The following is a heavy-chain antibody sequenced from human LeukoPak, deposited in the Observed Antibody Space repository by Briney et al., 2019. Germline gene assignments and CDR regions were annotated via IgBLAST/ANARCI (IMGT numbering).Heavy chain of an antibody. J-gene: IGHJ4*02. Sequence: PSETLSLTCAVYGGSFSGYYWSWIRQPPGKGLEWIGEINHSGSTNYNPSLKSRVTISVDTSKNQFSLKLSSVTAADTAVYYCARCLAVALFGTRYYFDYWGQGTLVTVSS. D-gene: IGHD6-19*01. CDR3: ARCLAVALFGTRYYFDY. CDR2: INHSGST. V-gene: IGHV4-34*01. CDR1: GGSFSGYY.